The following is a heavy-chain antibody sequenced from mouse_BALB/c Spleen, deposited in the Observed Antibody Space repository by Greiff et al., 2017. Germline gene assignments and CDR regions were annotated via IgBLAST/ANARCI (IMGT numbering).Heavy chain of an antibody. V-gene: IGHV3-2*02. CDR2: ISYSGST. Sequence: VQLKESGPGLVKPSQSLSLTCTVTGYSITSDYAWNWIRQFPGNKLEWMGYISYSGSTSYNPSLKSRISITRDTSKNQFFLQLNSVTTEDTATYYCARGIRGDYWGQGTTLTVSS. CDR3: ARGIRGDY. J-gene: IGHJ2*01. D-gene: IGHD2-4*01. CDR1: GYSITSDYA.